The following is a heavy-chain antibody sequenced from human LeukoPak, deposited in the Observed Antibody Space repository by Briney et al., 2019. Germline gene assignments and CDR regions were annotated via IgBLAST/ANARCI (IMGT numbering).Heavy chain of an antibody. D-gene: IGHD4-11*01. J-gene: IGHJ3*01. CDR2: IYSSGST. Sequence: PSETLSLTCIVSGGSIKSYYWSWIRQPAGKGLEWIGRIYSSGSTNYNPSLKSRVTMSVDMSKNHFSLKLSSVTAADTAVYYCARVKTTVTTVDGFDEWGQGTMVTVSS. V-gene: IGHV4-4*07. CDR1: GGSIKSYY. CDR3: ARVKTTVTTVDGFDE.